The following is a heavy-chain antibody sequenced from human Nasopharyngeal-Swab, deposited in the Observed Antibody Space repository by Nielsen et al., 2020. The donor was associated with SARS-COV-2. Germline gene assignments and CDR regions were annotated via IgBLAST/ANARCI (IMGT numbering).Heavy chain of an antibody. V-gene: IGHV4-34*01. Sequence: RQAPGKGLEWIGEINHSGSTNYNPPLKSRVTISVDTSKNQFSLKLSSVTAADTAVYYCARGFRHYYGSGSDRFDYWGQGTLVTVSS. D-gene: IGHD3-10*01. J-gene: IGHJ4*02. CDR2: INHSGST. CDR3: ARGFRHYYGSGSDRFDY.